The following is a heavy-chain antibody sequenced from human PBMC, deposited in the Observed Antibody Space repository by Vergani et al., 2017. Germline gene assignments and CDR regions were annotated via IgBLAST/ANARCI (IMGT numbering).Heavy chain of an antibody. D-gene: IGHD4-23*01. Sequence: QVQLQESGPGLVKPSQTLSLTCTVSGGSISSGGYYWSWIRQHPGKGLEWIGYIYYSGSTYYNPSLKSRVTISVDTTKNQFSLKLSSVTAADTAVYYCAREWNYGGNNWFDPWGQGTLVTVSS. CDR2: IYYSGST. CDR3: AREWNYGGNNWFDP. CDR1: GGSISSGGYY. J-gene: IGHJ5*02. V-gene: IGHV4-31*03.